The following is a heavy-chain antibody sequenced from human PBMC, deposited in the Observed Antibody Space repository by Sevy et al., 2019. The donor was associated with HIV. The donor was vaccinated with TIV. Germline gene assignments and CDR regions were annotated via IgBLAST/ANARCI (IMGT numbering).Heavy chain of an antibody. Sequence: GGSLRLSCTTSGFTFGDYGMSWFRQAPGKGLEWIGFIRSKPYGGATEYGASVKGRFTISRDDSKSIASLQMSSLKTEDTAVYYCSRVPPPRLCSSASCYEGDYYYYGMDVWGQGTTVTVSS. CDR2: IRSKPYGGAT. CDR1: GFTFGDYG. V-gene: IGHV3-49*03. D-gene: IGHD2-2*01. J-gene: IGHJ6*02. CDR3: SRVPPPRLCSSASCYEGDYYYYGMDV.